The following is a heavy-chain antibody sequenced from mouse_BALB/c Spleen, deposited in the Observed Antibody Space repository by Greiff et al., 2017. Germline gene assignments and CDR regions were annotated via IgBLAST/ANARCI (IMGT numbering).Heavy chain of an antibody. CDR3: ARAGQTGDY. V-gene: IGHV3-6*02. CDR2: ISYDGSN. Sequence: QESGPGLVKPSQSLSLTCSVTSYSITSGYYWNWIRQFPGNKLEWMGYISYDGSNNYNPSLKNRISITRDTSKNQFFLKLNSVTTEDTATYYCARAGQTGDYWGQGTTLTVSS. D-gene: IGHD4-1*01. CDR1: SYSITSGYY. J-gene: IGHJ2*01.